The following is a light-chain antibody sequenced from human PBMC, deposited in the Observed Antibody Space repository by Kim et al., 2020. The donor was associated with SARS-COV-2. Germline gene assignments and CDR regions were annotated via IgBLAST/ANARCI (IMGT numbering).Light chain of an antibody. CDR2: KDS. CDR1: ALPKQY. J-gene: IGLJ2*01. Sequence: VSPGPTPRITCSGDALPKQYAYWYQQKPGQAPVLVIYKDSGRPSGIPGRFSGSSSGTTVTLTISGVQAEDEADYYCQSADSSGTVVFGGGTQLTVL. CDR3: QSADSSGTVV. V-gene: IGLV3-25*03.